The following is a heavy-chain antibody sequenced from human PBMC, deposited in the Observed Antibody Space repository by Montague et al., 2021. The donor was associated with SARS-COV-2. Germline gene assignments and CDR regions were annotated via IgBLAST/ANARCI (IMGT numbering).Heavy chain of an antibody. CDR2: IHHTGII. D-gene: IGHD6-13*01. CDR1: GASVSSINW. Sequence: SETLSLTCAVSGASVSSINWWIAEIHHTGIISFNPSLRSRGLISLDSSKNQFSLTLNSVTAADTATYYCASHPVFQQLYSWGQGTLVSVS. J-gene: IGHJ4*02. V-gene: IGHV4-4*02. CDR3: ASHPVFQQLYS.